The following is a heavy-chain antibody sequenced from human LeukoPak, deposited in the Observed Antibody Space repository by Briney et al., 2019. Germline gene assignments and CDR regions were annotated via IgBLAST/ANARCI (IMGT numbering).Heavy chain of an antibody. D-gene: IGHD3-10*01. Sequence: ASVKVSCKASGYTFTGYYMHWVRQAPGQGLEWMGWISAYNGNTNYAQKLQGRVTMTTDTSTGTAYMELRSLRSDDTAVYYCARDLTSLYYYGSGSYFDYWGQGTLVTVSS. CDR2: ISAYNGNT. CDR1: GYTFTGYY. V-gene: IGHV1-18*04. J-gene: IGHJ4*02. CDR3: ARDLTSLYYYGSGSYFDY.